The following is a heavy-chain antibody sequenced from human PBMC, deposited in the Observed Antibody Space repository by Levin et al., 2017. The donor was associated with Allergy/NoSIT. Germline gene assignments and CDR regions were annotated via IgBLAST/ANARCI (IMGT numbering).Heavy chain of an antibody. CDR2: IGTAGDT. CDR3: ARALRGGAEGPYGMDV. CDR1: GFTFSSYD. V-gene: IGHV3-13*01. D-gene: IGHD1-26*01. J-gene: IGHJ6*02. Sequence: LSLPCAASGFTFSSYDMHWVRQATGKGLEWVSAIGTAGDTYYPGSVKGRFTISRENAKNSLYLQMNSLRAGDTAVYYCARALRGGAEGPYGMDVWGQGTTVTVSS.